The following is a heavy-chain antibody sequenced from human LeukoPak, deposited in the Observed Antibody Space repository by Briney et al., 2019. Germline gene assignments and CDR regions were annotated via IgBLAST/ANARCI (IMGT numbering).Heavy chain of an antibody. D-gene: IGHD3-10*01. CDR3: ASHLWFGELCWFDP. CDR1: GGSISSSSYY. CDR2: IYYSGST. V-gene: IGHV4-39*02. J-gene: IGHJ5*02. Sequence: SETLSLTCTVSGGSISSSSYYWGWIRQPPGKGLEWIGRIYYSGSTYYNPSLKSRVTISINTSKNHFSLKLSSVTAADAAVYYCASHLWFGELCWFDPWGQGTLVTVPS.